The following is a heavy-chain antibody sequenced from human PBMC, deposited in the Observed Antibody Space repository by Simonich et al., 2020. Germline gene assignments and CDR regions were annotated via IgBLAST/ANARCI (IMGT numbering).Heavy chain of an antibody. V-gene: IGHV3-48*01. CDR3: ARDSSYYAFDI. CDR1: GFTFSSYS. CDR2: ISSSSRTI. J-gene: IGHJ3*02. Sequence: EVQLVESGGGLVQPGGSLRLSCAASGFTFSSYSMNWVRQAPGKGLEWVSYISSSSRTIYYADSVKGRFTISRDNVKNSLYLQMNSLRAEDTAVYYCARDSSYYAFDIWGQGTMVTVSS. D-gene: IGHD5-12*01.